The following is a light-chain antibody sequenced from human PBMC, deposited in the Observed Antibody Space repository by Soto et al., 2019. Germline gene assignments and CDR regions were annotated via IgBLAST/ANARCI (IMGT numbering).Light chain of an antibody. CDR1: QSVTSS. Sequence: EIGLTQSPGTLSLSPGERATLSCRASQSVTSSLVWYQQKPGQAPRLLIYDASDRATGIPARFSGSGSGTDFTLTISSLEPEDSAVYYCQHRSTWPRTFGGGTKVEI. CDR3: QHRSTWPRT. CDR2: DAS. J-gene: IGKJ4*01. V-gene: IGKV3-11*01.